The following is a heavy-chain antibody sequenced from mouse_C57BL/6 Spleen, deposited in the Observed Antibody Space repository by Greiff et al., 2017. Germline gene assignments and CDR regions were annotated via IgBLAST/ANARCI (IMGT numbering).Heavy chain of an antibody. CDR3: ARGKTTVVAGPFMDY. Sequence: EVQLQQSGPVLVKPGASVKMSCKASGYTFTDYYMNWVKQSHGKSLEWIGVINPYNGGTSYNQKFKGKATLTVDKSSSTAYMELNSLTSEDSAVYYCARGKTTVVAGPFMDYWGQGTSVTVSS. CDR1: GYTFTDYY. J-gene: IGHJ4*01. D-gene: IGHD1-1*01. V-gene: IGHV1-19*01. CDR2: INPYNGGT.